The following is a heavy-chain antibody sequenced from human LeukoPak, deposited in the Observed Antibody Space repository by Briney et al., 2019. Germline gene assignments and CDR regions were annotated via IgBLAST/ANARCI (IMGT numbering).Heavy chain of an antibody. J-gene: IGHJ4*02. CDR3: ARSGLPGIAVAADFDY. CDR2: ITSSSSII. CDR1: GFTFSSYE. D-gene: IGHD6-19*01. Sequence: GGSLRLSCAASGFTFSSYEMNWVRQAPGKGLEWVSYITSSSSIIYYADSVKGRFTISRDNAKNSLFLQMNSLRAEDTAVYYCARSGLPGIAVAADFDYWGQGTLVTVSS. V-gene: IGHV3-48*03.